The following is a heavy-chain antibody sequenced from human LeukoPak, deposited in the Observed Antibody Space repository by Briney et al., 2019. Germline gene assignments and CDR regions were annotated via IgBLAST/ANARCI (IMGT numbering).Heavy chain of an antibody. CDR3: AKGLKDIVVVPAGRRHYMDV. V-gene: IGHV3-7*01. Sequence: GGSLRLSCAASGFTFSTYWMTWVRQAPGKGLEWVANIKQDGSEKYYVDSVKGRFTISRDNAKNALYLQMNSLRAEDTAVYYCAKGLKDIVVVPAGRRHYMDVWGKGTTVTISS. D-gene: IGHD2-2*01. CDR2: IKQDGSEK. CDR1: GFTFSTYW. J-gene: IGHJ6*03.